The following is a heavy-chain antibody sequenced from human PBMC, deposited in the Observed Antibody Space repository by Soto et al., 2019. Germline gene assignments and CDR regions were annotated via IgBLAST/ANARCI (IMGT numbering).Heavy chain of an antibody. CDR2: ISGDGSST. D-gene: IGHD2-15*01. CDR3: ARQKGSSHWLNWFAP. Sequence: EVQLVESGGGLVQPGGPLRLSCAASGFTFSSYWMHWVRQAPGKGLVWVSRISGDGSSTSYADSVKGRFTISRDNAKNTLYLQMNTLRAEDTALYYCARQKGSSHWLNWFAPWGQGTLVTVFS. V-gene: IGHV3-74*01. CDR1: GFTFSSYW. J-gene: IGHJ5*02.